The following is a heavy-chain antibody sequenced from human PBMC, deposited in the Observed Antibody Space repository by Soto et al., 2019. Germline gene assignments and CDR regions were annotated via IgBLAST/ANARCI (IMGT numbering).Heavy chain of an antibody. J-gene: IGHJ4*02. CDR2: IYWDDDK. Sequence: QITLKESGPTLVKPTQTLTLTCSFSGFSLTTSGVGVGWIRQPPGEALEWLALIYWDDDKRYSPSLKSRLTITKXXSXNXXVLTMTNMDPVDTATYYCAHRLTLNSDWNYGRFDYWGQGTLVTVSS. CDR3: AHRLTLNSDWNYGRFDY. CDR1: GFSLTTSGVG. D-gene: IGHD1-7*01. V-gene: IGHV2-5*02.